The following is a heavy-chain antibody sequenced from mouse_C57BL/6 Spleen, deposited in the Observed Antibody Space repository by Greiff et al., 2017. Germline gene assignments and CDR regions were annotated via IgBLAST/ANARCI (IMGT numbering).Heavy chain of an antibody. D-gene: IGHD1-1*01. Sequence: VQLQQPGAELVRPGSSVKLSCKASGYTFTSYWMDWVKQRPGQGLEWIGNIYPSDSETPYNQKFKDKATLTVDKSSSTAYMQLSNLTSEDSAVYYCARPYDDGSSRYWYFDVWGTGTTVTVSS. CDR3: ARPYDDGSSRYWYFDV. J-gene: IGHJ1*03. CDR2: IYPSDSET. V-gene: IGHV1-61*01. CDR1: GYTFTSYW.